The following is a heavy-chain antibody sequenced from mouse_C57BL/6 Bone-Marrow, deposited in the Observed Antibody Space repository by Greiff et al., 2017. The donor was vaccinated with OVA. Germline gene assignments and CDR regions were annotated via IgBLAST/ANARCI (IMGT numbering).Heavy chain of an antibody. CDR1: GYTFTSYW. CDR3: ARWAYYSNYDYAMDY. Sequence: QVQLQQPGAELVKPGASVKMSCKASGYTFTSYWITWVKQRPGQGLEWIGDIYPGSGSTNYNEKFKSKATLTVDTSSSTAYMQLSSLTSEDSAVYYCARWAYYSNYDYAMDYWGQGTSVTVSS. J-gene: IGHJ4*01. D-gene: IGHD2-5*01. V-gene: IGHV1-55*01. CDR2: IYPGSGST.